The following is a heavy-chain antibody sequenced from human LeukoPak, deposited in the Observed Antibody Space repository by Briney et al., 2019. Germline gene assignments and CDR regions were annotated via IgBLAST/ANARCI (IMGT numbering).Heavy chain of an antibody. CDR1: GFTFSSYA. V-gene: IGHV3-30*04. CDR2: ISYDGSNK. J-gene: IGHJ4*02. CDR3: ARDFVPGRIAARSYYFEY. D-gene: IGHD6-6*01. Sequence: GGSLRLSCAASGFTFSSYAMHWVRQAPGKGLEWVAVISYDGSNKYYADSVKGRFTISRDNYKNTLYLQMNSLRAEDTAVYYCARDFVPGRIAARSYYFEYWGQGTLVTVSS.